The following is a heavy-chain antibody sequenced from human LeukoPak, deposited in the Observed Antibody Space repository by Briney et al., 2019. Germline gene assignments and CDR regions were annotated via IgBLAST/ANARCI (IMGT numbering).Heavy chain of an antibody. CDR1: GFTFSSYA. D-gene: IGHD2-2*01. CDR2: IRYDGSNK. J-gene: IGHJ3*02. V-gene: IGHV3-30*02. CDR3: AKDDCSSTSCYPGYAFDI. Sequence: GGSLRLSCAASGFTFSSYAIHWVRQAPGKGLEWVAFIRYDGSNKYYADSVKGRVTISRDNSKNTLYLQMNSLRAEDTAVYYCAKDDCSSTSCYPGYAFDIWGQGTMVTVSS.